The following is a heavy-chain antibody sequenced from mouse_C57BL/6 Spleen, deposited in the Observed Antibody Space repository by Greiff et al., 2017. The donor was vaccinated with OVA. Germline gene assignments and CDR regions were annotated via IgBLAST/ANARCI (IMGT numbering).Heavy chain of an antibody. J-gene: IGHJ1*03. D-gene: IGHD1-1*01. V-gene: IGHV1-64*01. CDR2: IHPNSGST. CDR1: GYTFTSYW. Sequence: QVQLQQPGAELVKPGASVKLSCKASGYTFTSYWMHWVKQRPGQGLEWIGMIHPNSGSTNYNEKFKSKATLTVDKSSSTAYMQLSSLTSEDSAVYYGAREEDYYGSSPHWYFEGWGTGTTVTVSS. CDR3: AREEDYYGSSPHWYFEG.